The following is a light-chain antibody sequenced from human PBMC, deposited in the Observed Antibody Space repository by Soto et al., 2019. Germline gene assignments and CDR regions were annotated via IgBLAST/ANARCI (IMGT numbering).Light chain of an antibody. Sequence: EIVMTQSPATLSVSPGERATLSCRASQSVSSNLAWYQQKPVQAPRLLIYGASTRATGIPARFSGSGSGTEFTLTISSLQSGDFAVYYCQQYNNWPQTFGQGTKVEIK. CDR1: QSVSSN. V-gene: IGKV3-15*01. CDR2: GAS. J-gene: IGKJ1*01. CDR3: QQYNNWPQT.